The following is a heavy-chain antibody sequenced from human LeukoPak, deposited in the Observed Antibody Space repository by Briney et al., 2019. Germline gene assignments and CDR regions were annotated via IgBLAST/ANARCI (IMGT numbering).Heavy chain of an antibody. Sequence: PGGSLRLSCAASGFTFSSYAMRWVRQAPGKGLEWVSAISGSGGSTYYADSVKGRFTISRDNSKNTLYLQMNSLRAEDTAVYYCAKDPVSMIVVVIPYYFDYWGQGTLVTVSS. J-gene: IGHJ4*02. V-gene: IGHV3-23*01. CDR3: AKDPVSMIVVVIPYYFDY. CDR1: GFTFSSYA. D-gene: IGHD3-22*01. CDR2: ISGSGGST.